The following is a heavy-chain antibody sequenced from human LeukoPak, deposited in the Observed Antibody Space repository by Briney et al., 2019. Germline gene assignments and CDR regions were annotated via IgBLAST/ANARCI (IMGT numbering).Heavy chain of an antibody. V-gene: IGHV3-23*01. CDR2: ISGSGVST. J-gene: IGHJ6*04. Sequence: PGGSLRLSCAVSGFTFTSSAMSWVRQTPGKGLEWVSVISGSGVSTYYVDSVKGRFTISRDNSKNTLYLQMNSLRAEDTAVYYCAKDNVPWPARDLDFWGIGTTVTVSS. CDR1: GFTFTSSA. CDR3: AKDNVPWPARDLDF. D-gene: IGHD2-21*02.